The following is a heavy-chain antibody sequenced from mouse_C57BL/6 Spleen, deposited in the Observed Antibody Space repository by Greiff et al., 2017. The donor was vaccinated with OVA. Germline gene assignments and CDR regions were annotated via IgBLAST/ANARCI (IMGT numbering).Heavy chain of an antibody. CDR1: GYTFTSYT. CDR3: ARSTTVVATGDY. D-gene: IGHD1-1*01. J-gene: IGHJ2*01. V-gene: IGHV1-4*01. Sequence: VQLQESGAELARPGASVKMSCKASGYTFTSYTMHWVKQRPGKGLEWIGYINPSSGYTKYNQKFKDKATLTADKSSSTAYMQLSSLTSEDSAVYYCARSTTVVATGDYWGQGTTLTVSS. CDR2: INPSSGYT.